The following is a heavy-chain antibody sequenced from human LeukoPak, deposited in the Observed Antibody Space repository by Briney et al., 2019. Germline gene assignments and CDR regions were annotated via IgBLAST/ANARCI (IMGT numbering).Heavy chain of an antibody. D-gene: IGHD3-22*01. CDR2: IFYSGST. V-gene: IGHV4-30-4*08. CDR1: GFSLSTTEMC. Sequence: SGPALVKPTQTLTLTCTFSGFSLSTTEMCVSWIRQPPGKALEWIGNIFYSGSTYYSPSLKSRVTISLDTSRNQFSLKLNSVTAADTAVYYCAKSNGYGLIDIWGQGTMVTVSS. CDR3: AKSNGYGLIDI. J-gene: IGHJ3*02.